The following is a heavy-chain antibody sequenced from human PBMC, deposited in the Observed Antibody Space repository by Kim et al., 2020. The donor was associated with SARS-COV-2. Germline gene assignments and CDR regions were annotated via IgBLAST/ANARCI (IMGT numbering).Heavy chain of an antibody. D-gene: IGHD6-13*01. CDR3: AKEVGSSSSLDY. Sequence: GYADSVKGRFTSSRDNAKNSRYLQMTSLRAEDTALYYCAKEVGSSSSLDYWGQGTLVTVSS. J-gene: IGHJ4*02. V-gene: IGHV3-9*01.